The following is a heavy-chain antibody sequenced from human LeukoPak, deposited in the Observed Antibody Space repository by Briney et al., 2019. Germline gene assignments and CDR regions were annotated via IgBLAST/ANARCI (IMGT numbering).Heavy chain of an antibody. J-gene: IGHJ3*02. CDR2: IYYSGST. V-gene: IGHV4-39*01. CDR1: GGSISSSSYY. D-gene: IGHD1-26*01. Sequence: SETLSLTCTVSGGSISSSSYYWGWIRQPPGKGLEWIGSIYYSGSTYYNPSLKSRVTISVDTSKNQFSLKLSSVTAADTAVYYCARRGVGFDIWGQGAMVTVSS. CDR3: ARRGVGFDI.